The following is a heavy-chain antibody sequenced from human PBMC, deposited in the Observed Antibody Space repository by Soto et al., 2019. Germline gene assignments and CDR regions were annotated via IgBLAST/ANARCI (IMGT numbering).Heavy chain of an antibody. J-gene: IGHJ6*02. Sequence: SVKVSWKASGGNPSNSSISWVLQAPGQGLEWMGGIIPVFGIISHAQNFQGRVTITADESTSTAYMELSSLRSEDTAVYFCAGGRIVVAGSSAYYSMDVWGQGTTVTVSS. CDR2: IIPVFGII. V-gene: IGHV1-69*13. D-gene: IGHD6-19*01. CDR1: GGNPSNSS. CDR3: AGGRIVVAGSSAYYSMDV.